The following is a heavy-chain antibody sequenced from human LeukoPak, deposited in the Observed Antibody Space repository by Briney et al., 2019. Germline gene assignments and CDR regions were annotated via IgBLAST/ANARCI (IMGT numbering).Heavy chain of an antibody. Sequence: ASVKVSCKASGYTFTSYCISWVRQAPGQGLEWMGWISAYNGNTNYAQKLQGRVTMTTDTSTSTAYMELRSLRSDDTAVYYCARVHYDILTGYSYFDYWGQGTLVTVSS. V-gene: IGHV1-18*01. CDR2: ISAYNGNT. CDR3: ARVHYDILTGYSYFDY. D-gene: IGHD3-9*01. CDR1: GYTFTSYC. J-gene: IGHJ4*02.